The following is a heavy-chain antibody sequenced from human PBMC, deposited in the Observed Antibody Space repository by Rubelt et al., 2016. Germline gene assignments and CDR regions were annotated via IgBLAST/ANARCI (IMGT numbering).Heavy chain of an antibody. CDR3: ARDDSYGPRD. J-gene: IGHJ4*02. CDR2: IYHSGRT. V-gene: IGHV4-38-2*02. D-gene: IGHD5-18*01. Sequence: QVQLQASGPGLVKPSETLSLTCTVSGYSIRSGYYWGWIRQPPGKGLEWIGSIYHSGRTYSNSSLKSPVTISVDTSKNRCSLKLSAVTAADTAGYYCARDDSYGPRDWGQGILVTVSS. CDR1: GYSIRSGYY.